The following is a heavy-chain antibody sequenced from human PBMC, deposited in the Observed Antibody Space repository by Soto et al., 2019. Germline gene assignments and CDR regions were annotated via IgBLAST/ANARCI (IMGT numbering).Heavy chain of an antibody. CDR3: ARDLGAFNYGTAYFDY. CDR1: GFAFSTYG. CDR2: IWYDGSNQ. J-gene: IGHJ4*02. D-gene: IGHD3-10*01. Sequence: GGSLRLSCAPSGFAFSTYGMHWVRQAPGKGLEWVAVIWYDGSNQYYADSVKGRFTISRDNSRNLLYLQMNSLRAEDTAVYYCARDLGAFNYGTAYFDYWGQGTPVTVSS. V-gene: IGHV3-33*01.